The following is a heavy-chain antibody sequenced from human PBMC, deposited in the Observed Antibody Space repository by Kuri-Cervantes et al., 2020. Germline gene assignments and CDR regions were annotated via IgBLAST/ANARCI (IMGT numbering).Heavy chain of an antibody. CDR3: ARHTYSSGWYWLNVGWFDP. V-gene: IGHV4-39*01. J-gene: IGHJ5*02. CDR1: GGSISSSSYY. CDR2: IYYSGST. Sequence: GSLRLSCTVSGGSISSSSYYWGWIRQPPGKGLEWIGSIYYSGSTYYNPSLKSRVTISVDTPKNQFSLKLSSVTAADTAVYYCARHTYSSGWYWLNVGWFDPWGQGTLVTVSS. D-gene: IGHD6-19*01.